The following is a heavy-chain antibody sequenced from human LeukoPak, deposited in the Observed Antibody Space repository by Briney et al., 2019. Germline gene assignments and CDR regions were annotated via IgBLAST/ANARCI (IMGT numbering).Heavy chain of an antibody. CDR3: ARVATAMVRGAFDI. J-gene: IGHJ3*02. CDR2: ISSSGSTI. V-gene: IGHV3-11*01. Sequence: GGSLRLSCAASGFTFSDYYMSWIRQAPGKGQEWVSYISSSGSTIYYADSVKGRFTISRDNAKNSLYLQMNSLRAEDTAVYYCARVATAMVRGAFDIWGQGTMVTVSS. CDR1: GFTFSDYY. D-gene: IGHD5-18*01.